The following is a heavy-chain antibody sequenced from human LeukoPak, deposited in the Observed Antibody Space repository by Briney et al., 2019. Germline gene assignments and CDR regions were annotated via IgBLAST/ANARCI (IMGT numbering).Heavy chain of an antibody. Sequence: SETLSITCTVSGGSISSSSYSWGWIRQPPGKGLEWIGSIYYSGSTYYNPSLKSRVTISVDTSKNQFSLKLSSVTAADTAVYYCARLRIGWDFWSGYYRGDYYFDYWAREPWSPSPQ. CDR2: IYYSGST. CDR1: GGSISSSSYS. D-gene: IGHD3-3*01. V-gene: IGHV4-39*01. CDR3: ARLRIGWDFWSGYYRGDYYFDY. J-gene: IGHJ4*02.